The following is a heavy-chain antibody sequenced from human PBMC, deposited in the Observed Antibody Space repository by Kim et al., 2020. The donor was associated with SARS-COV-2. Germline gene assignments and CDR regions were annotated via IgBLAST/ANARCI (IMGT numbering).Heavy chain of an antibody. Sequence: GGSLRLSCVASGFTFSGRWMHWVRHAPGKGLEWVSIINTDGTITRYADSVEGRFTISRANAKNTLFLQMSSLRAEDTAMYYCARDVGRFADYWGLGTVVTVSS. CDR2: INTDGTIT. CDR3: ARDVGRFADY. J-gene: IGHJ4*02. CDR1: GFTFSGRW. D-gene: IGHD3-10*01. V-gene: IGHV3-74*01.